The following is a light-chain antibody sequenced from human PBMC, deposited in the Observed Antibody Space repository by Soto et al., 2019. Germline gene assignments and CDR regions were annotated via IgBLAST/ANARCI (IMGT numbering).Light chain of an antibody. CDR2: DAS. Sequence: DIQMTQSPSTLSASVGDRVTITCRASQSISSWLAWYQQKPGKAPKLLIYDASSLESGVPSRFSGSGSGTEFTITISSLQPDDFATYYCQQRGAFGQGTKVEIK. J-gene: IGKJ1*01. CDR3: QQRGA. CDR1: QSISSW. V-gene: IGKV1-5*01.